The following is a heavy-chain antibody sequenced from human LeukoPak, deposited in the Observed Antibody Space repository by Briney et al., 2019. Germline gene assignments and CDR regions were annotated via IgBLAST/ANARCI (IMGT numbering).Heavy chain of an antibody. CDR3: ARDRLGSSSWWSNDY. CDR1: GYTFTSYG. Sequence: ASVKVSFTASGYTFTSYGISGVRQAPGQGLEWMGWISAYNGNTNYAQKLQGRGTMTTDTSTSTAYMELRSLRSDDTAVYYCARDRLGSSSWWSNDYWGQGTLVTVSS. V-gene: IGHV1-18*01. J-gene: IGHJ4*02. CDR2: ISAYNGNT. D-gene: IGHD6-13*01.